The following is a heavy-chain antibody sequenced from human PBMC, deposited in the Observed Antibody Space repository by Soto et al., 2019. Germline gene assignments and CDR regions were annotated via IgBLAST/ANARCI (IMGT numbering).Heavy chain of an antibody. Sequence: SETLSLTCTVSGGSISSSGYYWGWIRQPPGKGLEWIGFISYTGSTYYNPSLKSRVTISVDTSKNQFSLKLSSVTAADTAVYYCARDCRYGYSSGCALRDYSGMDAWGQGTTI. J-gene: IGHJ6*01. V-gene: IGHV4-39*07. CDR2: ISYTGST. D-gene: IGHD6-19*01. CDR3: ARDCRYGYSSGCALRDYSGMDA. CDR1: GGSISSSGYY.